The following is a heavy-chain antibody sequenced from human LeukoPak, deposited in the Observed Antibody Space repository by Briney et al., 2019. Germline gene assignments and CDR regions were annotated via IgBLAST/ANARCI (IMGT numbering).Heavy chain of an antibody. CDR2: MYSGGDT. D-gene: IGHD6-13*01. CDR1: TFSFSNYW. Sequence: GGSLRLSCADSTFSFSNYWLSWVRQAPGKGLEWVSVMYSGGDTYYADSVEGRFTFSRDISKNTLYLQMNGLRTEDTAMYYCARDAPQVPAAGVLASWGQGTLVTVSS. CDR3: ARDAPQVPAAGVLAS. V-gene: IGHV3-53*01. J-gene: IGHJ5*02.